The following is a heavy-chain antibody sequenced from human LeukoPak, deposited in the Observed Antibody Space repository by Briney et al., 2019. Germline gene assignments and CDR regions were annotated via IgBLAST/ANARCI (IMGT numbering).Heavy chain of an antibody. Sequence: GGSLRLSCAASGFTFDDYGMSWVRQAPGKGLEWVSGINWNGVSTGYADSVKGRFTISRDDAKNSLYLQMNSLRAEDTAVYYCARDLGARFDYWGQGTLVTVSS. CDR1: GFTFDDYG. D-gene: IGHD1-26*01. CDR2: INWNGVST. J-gene: IGHJ4*02. V-gene: IGHV3-20*04. CDR3: ARDLGARFDY.